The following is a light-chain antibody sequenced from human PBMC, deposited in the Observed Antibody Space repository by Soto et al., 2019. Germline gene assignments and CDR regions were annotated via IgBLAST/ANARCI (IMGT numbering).Light chain of an antibody. CDR3: QQYTGHWT. V-gene: IGKV1-5*03. J-gene: IGKJ1*01. CDR2: KAS. Sequence: DIQMTQSPSTLSASVGDRVTITCRASQSISDLLAWYQQKPGKAPKLLIYKASNLKSGVPSRFSGSGSGTEYTLTISSLQPDDFASHYCQQYTGHWTFGQGTKVEI. CDR1: QSISDL.